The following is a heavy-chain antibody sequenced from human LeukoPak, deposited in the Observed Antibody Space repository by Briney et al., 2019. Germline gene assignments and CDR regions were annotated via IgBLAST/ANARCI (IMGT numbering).Heavy chain of an antibody. CDR2: IKEDGSEK. Sequence: GGSLRLSCEGSGFAFDKYWISWVRQAPGKGLEWVANIKEDGSEKEFLDSVKGRFTISRDNSKKSVYLQMNSLRAEDTAVYYCARDVNRGVFDMWGQGTGVTVSS. CDR3: ARDVNRGVFDM. J-gene: IGHJ3*02. V-gene: IGHV3-7*03. CDR1: GFAFDKYW.